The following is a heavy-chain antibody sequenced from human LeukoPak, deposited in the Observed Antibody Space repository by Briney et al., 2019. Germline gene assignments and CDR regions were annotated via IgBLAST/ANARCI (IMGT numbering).Heavy chain of an antibody. D-gene: IGHD6-13*01. V-gene: IGHV3-23*01. CDR1: GFTFSSYA. CDR3: AKLLGSSWYGYYYGMHV. CDR2: ISGSGGST. Sequence: GGSLRLSGAASGFTFSSYAMSWVRQAPGKGLEWVSAISGSGGSTHYADSVKGRFTISRDNSKNTLYLQINSLRAEDTAVYYCAKLLGSSWYGYYYGMHVWGQGTTVTVSS. J-gene: IGHJ6*02.